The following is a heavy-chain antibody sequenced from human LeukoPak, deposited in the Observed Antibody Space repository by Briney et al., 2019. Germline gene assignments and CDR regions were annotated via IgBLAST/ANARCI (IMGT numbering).Heavy chain of an antibody. V-gene: IGHV1-3*01. J-gene: IGHJ4*02. CDR2: INAGNGNT. Sequence: ASVKVSCKASGYTFTSYAMHWVRQAPGRRLEWMGWINAGNGNTKYSQKFQGRVTITRDTSASTAYMELSSLRSEDTAVYYCARGHVLRFLEGIDYWGQGTLVTVSS. CDR1: GYTFTSYA. D-gene: IGHD3-3*01. CDR3: ARGHVLRFLEGIDY.